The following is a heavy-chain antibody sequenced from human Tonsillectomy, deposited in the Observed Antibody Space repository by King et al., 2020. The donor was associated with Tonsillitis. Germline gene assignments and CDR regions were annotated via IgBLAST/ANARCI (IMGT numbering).Heavy chain of an antibody. Sequence: EVQLVQSGGGLVQPGGSLKLSCVASGITFSGSSMHWVRQTSGKGLEWVGRIRSKANSYATAYAASVTGRFNISRDDSKNTAYLQMNSLKTQDTAVYYCTRSAQLAAFDYWGQGTLVTVSS. CDR3: TRSAQLAAFDY. D-gene: IGHD6-6*01. CDR1: GITFSGSS. J-gene: IGHJ4*02. V-gene: IGHV3-73*02. CDR2: IRSKANSYAT.